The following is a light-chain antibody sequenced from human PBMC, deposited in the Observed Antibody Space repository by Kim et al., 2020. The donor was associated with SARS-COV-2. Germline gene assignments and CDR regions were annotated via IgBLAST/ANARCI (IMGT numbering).Light chain of an antibody. Sequence: PGERATLSCRDSQRVSSSYLAWYQQKPGQAPRLLIYGASSRATGIPDRFSGSGSGTDFTLTISRLEPEDFAVYYCQQYGSSPWTFGQGTKVDIK. CDR3: QQYGSSPWT. V-gene: IGKV3-20*01. CDR2: GAS. CDR1: QRVSSSY. J-gene: IGKJ1*01.